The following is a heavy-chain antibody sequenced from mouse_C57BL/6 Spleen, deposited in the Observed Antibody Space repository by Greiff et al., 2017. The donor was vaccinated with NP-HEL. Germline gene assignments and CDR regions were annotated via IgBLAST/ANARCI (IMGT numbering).Heavy chain of an antibody. V-gene: IGHV1-82*01. D-gene: IGHD2-4*01. J-gene: IGHJ2*01. CDR2: IYPGDGDT. CDR3: ARSDSFDY. Sequence: VKLMESGPELVKPGASVKISCKASGYAFSSSWMNWVKQRPGKGLEWIGRIYPGDGDTNYNGKFKGKATLTADKSSSTAYMQLSSLTSEDSAVYFCARSDSFDYWGQGTTLTVSS. CDR1: GYAFSSSW.